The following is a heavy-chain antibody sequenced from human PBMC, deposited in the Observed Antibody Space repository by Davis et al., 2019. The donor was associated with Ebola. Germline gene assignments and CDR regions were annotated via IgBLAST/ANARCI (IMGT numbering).Heavy chain of an antibody. Sequence: PSETLSLTCTVSGGSISSYYWSWIRQPPGKGLEWIGYIYYSGSTNYNPSLKSRVTLSLDTSKNQFSLTLTLVTAADTAVYYCARETEYSGYGESWGQGTLVTVSS. CDR3: ARETEYSGYGES. V-gene: IGHV4-59*01. CDR2: IYYSGST. D-gene: IGHD5-12*01. CDR1: GGSISSYY. J-gene: IGHJ4*02.